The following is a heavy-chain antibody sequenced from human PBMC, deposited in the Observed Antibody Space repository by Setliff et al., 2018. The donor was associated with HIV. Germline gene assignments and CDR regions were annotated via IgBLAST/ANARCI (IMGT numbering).Heavy chain of an antibody. CDR3: ARDRGSSSWYGRAG. D-gene: IGHD6-13*01. V-gene: IGHV3-11*04. J-gene: IGHJ4*02. CDR2: IGSRGTPV. Sequence: GGSLRLSCEASGFTFSDYFMTWIRQAPGEGLEWISYIGSRGTPVKTADSLKGRFFVSRDNAKNSLYLQMNSLRAEDTAVYYCARDRGSSSWYGRAGWGQGTLVTVSS. CDR1: GFTFSDYF.